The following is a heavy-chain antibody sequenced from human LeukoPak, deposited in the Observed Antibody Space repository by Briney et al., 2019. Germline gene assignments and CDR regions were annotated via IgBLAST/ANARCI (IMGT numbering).Heavy chain of an antibody. CDR3: ARTIGYRRQSSFDY. CDR1: GGPISSSSYY. V-gene: IGHV4-39*01. Sequence: SSETLSLTCTVSGGPISSSSYYWGWIRQPPGKGLEWIGSIYYSGSTYYNPSLKSRVTISVDTSKNQFCLQLSSVTAADTAVYYCARTIGYRRQSSFDYWGQGTLVTVSS. CDR2: IYYSGST. D-gene: IGHD5-18*01. J-gene: IGHJ4*02.